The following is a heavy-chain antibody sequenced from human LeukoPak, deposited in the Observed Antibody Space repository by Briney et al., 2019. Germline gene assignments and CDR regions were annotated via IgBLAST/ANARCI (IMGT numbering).Heavy chain of an antibody. J-gene: IGHJ5*02. Sequence: GGSLRLSCGASGFIFNSYGMHWVRQAPGKGLEWVAFIHCDASNEYYADSVKGRFTISRDNAKNSLYLQMNSLRAEDTDVYYCARGVKYQLLGFDPWGQGTLVTVSS. CDR1: GFIFNSYG. D-gene: IGHD2-2*01. CDR3: ARGVKYQLLGFDP. V-gene: IGHV3-30*02. CDR2: IHCDASNE.